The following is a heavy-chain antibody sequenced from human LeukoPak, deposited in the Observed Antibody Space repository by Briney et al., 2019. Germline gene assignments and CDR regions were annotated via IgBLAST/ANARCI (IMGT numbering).Heavy chain of an antibody. CDR3: ARPGMYCSGGNCRSHDAFDI. V-gene: IGHV4-59*08. CDR1: GGSISGFY. D-gene: IGHD2-15*01. J-gene: IGHJ3*02. Sequence: SETLSLTCTVSGGSISGFYWSWIRRPPGKGLEWVEYNYYSGSTNYNPSLKSRVTISVDTSKNQFSLKLSSVTAADTAVYYCARPGMYCSGGNCRSHDAFDIWGQGTMVTVSS. CDR2: NYYSGST.